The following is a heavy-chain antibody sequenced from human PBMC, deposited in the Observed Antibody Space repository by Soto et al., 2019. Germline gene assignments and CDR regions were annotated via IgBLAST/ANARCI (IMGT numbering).Heavy chain of an antibody. D-gene: IGHD3-9*01. CDR1: GFTFSSYA. Sequence: GGSLRLSCAASGFTFSSYAMSWVRQAPGKGLDWVSAISGSGGSTYYADSVKGRFTISRDNSKNTLYLQMNSLRAEDTAVYYCAKDQNEFDSHYYYYYGMYVWGQGTTVTVSS. J-gene: IGHJ6*02. CDR3: AKDQNEFDSHYYYYYGMYV. CDR2: ISGSGGST. V-gene: IGHV3-23*01.